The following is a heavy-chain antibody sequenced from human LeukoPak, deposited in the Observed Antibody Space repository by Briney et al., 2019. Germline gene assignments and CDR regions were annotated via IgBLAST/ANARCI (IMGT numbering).Heavy chain of an antibody. CDR3: ARDGLPVALDK. CDR2: VNPDMSEK. Sequence: GGSLRLSCAASGFTFNRHWMTWVRQAPGKGLEWIANVNPDMSEKNYVESVKGRFTISRDKVKNSLYLQMNSLRGDDTAVYYCARDGLPVALDKWGQGTLVTVSS. D-gene: IGHD2-2*01. V-gene: IGHV3-7*01. CDR1: GFTFNRHW. J-gene: IGHJ4*02.